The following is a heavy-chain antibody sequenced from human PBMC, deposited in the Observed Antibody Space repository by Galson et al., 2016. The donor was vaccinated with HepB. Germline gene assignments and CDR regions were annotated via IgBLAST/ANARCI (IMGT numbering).Heavy chain of an antibody. V-gene: IGHV3-15*01. Sequence: SLRLSCAASGFSFTSAWMTWVRQAPGKGLEWIGLIKSKTSGGTTDYAAPLKGRFTISRDDSKSMLYLQMNRLKSEDTAVYYCVADISEVGAGELEYRGQGTLVTVSS. CDR1: GFSFTSAW. D-gene: IGHD1-26*01. CDR3: VADISEVGAGELEY. CDR2: IKSKTSGGTT. J-gene: IGHJ4*02.